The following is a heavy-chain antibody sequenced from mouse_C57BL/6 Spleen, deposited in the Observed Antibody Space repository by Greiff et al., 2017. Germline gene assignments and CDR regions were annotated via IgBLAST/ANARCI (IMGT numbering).Heavy chain of an antibody. CDR1: GYTFTSYW. J-gene: IGHJ2*01. CDR3: AREGDDYDVDY. D-gene: IGHD2-4*01. CDR2: IYPGSGST. Sequence: QVHVKQPGAELVKPGASVKMSCKASGYTFTSYWITWVKQRPGQGLEWIGDIYPGSGSTNYNEKFKSKATLTVDTSSSTAYMQLSSLTSEDSAVYYCAREGDDYDVDYWGQGTTLTVSS. V-gene: IGHV1-55*01.